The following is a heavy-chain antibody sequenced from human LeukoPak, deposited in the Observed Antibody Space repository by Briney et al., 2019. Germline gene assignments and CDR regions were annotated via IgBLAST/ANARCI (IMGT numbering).Heavy chain of an antibody. V-gene: IGHV4-61*01. CDR1: GGSISSSSYY. Sequence: SETLSLTCTVSGGSISSSSYYWRWLRQPPGKGLEWIGYIYYSGSTNYNPSLKSRVTISVDTSKNQFSLKLSSVTAADTAVYYCAREVYCSGGSCYSVWGQGTLVTVSS. CDR3: AREVYCSGGSCYSV. D-gene: IGHD2-15*01. J-gene: IGHJ4*02. CDR2: IYYSGST.